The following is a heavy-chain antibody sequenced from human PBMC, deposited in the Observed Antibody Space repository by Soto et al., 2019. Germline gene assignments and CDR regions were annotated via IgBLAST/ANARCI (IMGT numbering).Heavy chain of an antibody. CDR3: ARATPEVGYDY. Sequence: PGGSLRLPCAASGFHLRAYWVHWVRQAPGKGLVWVSRINGDGTSISHADSVKGRFTISRDNAENTVYLQMSSLRVEDSAVYYCARATPEVGYDYWGQGTLVTVSS. CDR1: GFHLRAYW. J-gene: IGHJ4*02. CDR2: INGDGTSI. V-gene: IGHV3-74*01. D-gene: IGHD1-26*01.